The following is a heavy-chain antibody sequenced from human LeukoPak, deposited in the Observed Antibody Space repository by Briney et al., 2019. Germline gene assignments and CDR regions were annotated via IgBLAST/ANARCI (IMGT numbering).Heavy chain of an antibody. Sequence: GGSLRLSCAASGFTFSSYAMSWVRQAPGKGLEWVSAISGGGGSTYYADSVKGRFTISRDNSKNTLYLQMNSLRTEDTALYYCAKEGAVAGTLYYYYYMDVWGKGTTVTVSS. J-gene: IGHJ6*03. V-gene: IGHV3-23*01. CDR1: GFTFSSYA. D-gene: IGHD6-19*01. CDR3: AKEGAVAGTLYYYYYMDV. CDR2: ISGGGGST.